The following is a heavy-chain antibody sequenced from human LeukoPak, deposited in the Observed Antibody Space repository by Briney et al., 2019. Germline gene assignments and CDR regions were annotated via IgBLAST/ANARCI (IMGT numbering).Heavy chain of an antibody. V-gene: IGHV1-8*01. CDR1: GYTFTNYD. CDR2: MNPNSGNS. CDR3: ARDSTSYYEGSVYGFDI. Sequence: ASVKVSCKASGYTFTNYDINWIRQATGQGPEWMGWMNPNSGNSGYGQKFQGRVTMTRDTSTSTAYMELSSLRAEDTAVYYCARDSTSYYEGSVYGFDIWGHGTMVTVSS. D-gene: IGHD3-22*01. J-gene: IGHJ3*02.